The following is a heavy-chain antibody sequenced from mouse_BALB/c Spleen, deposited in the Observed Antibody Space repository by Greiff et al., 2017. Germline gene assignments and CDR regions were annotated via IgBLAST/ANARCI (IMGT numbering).Heavy chain of an antibody. CDR2: INSNGGST. CDR1: GFTFSSYG. D-gene: IGHD1-2*01. Sequence: EVKLVESGGGLVQPGGSLKLSCAASGFTFSSYGMSWVRQTPDKRLELVATINSNGGSTYYPDSVKGRFTISRDNAKNTLYLQMSSLKSEDTAMYYCARATAPYYFDYWGQGTTLTVSS. CDR3: ARATAPYYFDY. V-gene: IGHV5-6-3*01. J-gene: IGHJ2*01.